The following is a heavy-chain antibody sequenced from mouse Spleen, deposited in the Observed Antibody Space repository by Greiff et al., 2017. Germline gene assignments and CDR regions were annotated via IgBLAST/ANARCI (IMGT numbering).Heavy chain of an antibody. D-gene: IGHD2-14*01. CDR2: IDPSDSYT. J-gene: IGHJ4*01. Sequence: QVQLQQSGAELVKPGASVKLSCKASGYTFTSYWMQWVIQRPGQGLEWIGEIDPSDSYTNYNQKFKGKATLTVDTSSSTAYMQLSSLTSEDSAVYYCARGYWMDYWGQGTSVTVSS. CDR3: ARGYWMDY. CDR1: GYTFTSYW. V-gene: IGHV1-50*01.